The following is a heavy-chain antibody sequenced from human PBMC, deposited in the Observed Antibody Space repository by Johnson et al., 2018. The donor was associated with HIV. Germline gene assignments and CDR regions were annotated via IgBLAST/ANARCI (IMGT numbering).Heavy chain of an antibody. D-gene: IGHD3-10*01. J-gene: IGHJ3*02. CDR2: ISSSGSLT. V-gene: IGHV3-11*04. Sequence: QVQLVESGGGLVKPGGSLRLSCAASGFTLSVYYMSWIRQAPGKGLEWLSYISSSGSLTYYADSVKGRFTISRDNSKNTLYLQMNSLRPEDTAVYSFAMLFLHAFDIWGQGTMVTVSS. CDR1: GFTLSVYY. CDR3: AMLFLHAFDI.